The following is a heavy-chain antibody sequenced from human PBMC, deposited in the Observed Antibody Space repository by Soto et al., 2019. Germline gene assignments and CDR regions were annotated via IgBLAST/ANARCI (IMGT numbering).Heavy chain of an antibody. Sequence: QITLKESGPTLVKPTQTLTLTCTFSGFSLSTSGVGVGWIRQPPGKALEWLALIYWNDDKRYSPSLKSRLTITKATSKNQVVLTMTNMDPVDTARYHCAHTGGVGKQWLVRGYFDYWGQGTLVTVSS. CDR1: GFSLSTSGVG. CDR2: IYWNDDK. V-gene: IGHV2-5*01. D-gene: IGHD6-19*01. CDR3: AHTGGVGKQWLVRGYFDY. J-gene: IGHJ4*02.